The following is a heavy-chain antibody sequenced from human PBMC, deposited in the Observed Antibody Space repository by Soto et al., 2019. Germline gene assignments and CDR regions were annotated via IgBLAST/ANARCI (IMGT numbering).Heavy chain of an antibody. CDR1: ESPFRDYA. CDR2: VSVAGGKT. J-gene: IGHJ1*01. V-gene: IGHV3-23*01. Sequence: GGSLRLSCSASESPFRDYAMNWVRQAPGKGLQWVAGVSVAGGKTNYADSVEGRFTISRDNSKNILYLQMDSLRADDTAVYYCAKESVWYGGQYFHHWGQGTLVTVSS. CDR3: AKESVWYGGQYFHH. D-gene: IGHD3-10*01.